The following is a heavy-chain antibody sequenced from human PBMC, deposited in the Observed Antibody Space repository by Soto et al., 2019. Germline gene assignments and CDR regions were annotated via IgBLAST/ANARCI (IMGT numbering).Heavy chain of an antibody. V-gene: IGHV4-59*08. CDR1: GDSIGTYN. D-gene: IGHD1-26*01. J-gene: IGHJ6*02. CDR2: IYSNGGT. CDR3: VRQGIGALHGLVDV. Sequence: QVQLRASGPGLVKPSDTLSLTCTVSGDSIGTYNWGWIRQPPGKRLEWIGYIYSNGGTSYNPALKSRVTISADTSTKQFSLRLSSVTAADTAVYYCVRQGIGALHGLVDVWGQGTTVTVS.